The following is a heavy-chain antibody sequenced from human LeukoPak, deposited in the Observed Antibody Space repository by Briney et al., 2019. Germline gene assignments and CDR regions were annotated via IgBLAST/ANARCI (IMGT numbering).Heavy chain of an antibody. Sequence: GGSLRLSCSASGFTFSSYGMHWVRQAPGKGLEWVAVVWYDGINKYYADSVKGRFTISRDNSKNTLYLQMNSLRAEDTAVYYCARSTSSEYDIYHFDYWGQGTLVTVSS. V-gene: IGHV3-33*01. J-gene: IGHJ4*02. CDR3: ARSTSSEYDIYHFDY. D-gene: IGHD3-9*01. CDR1: GFTFSSYG. CDR2: VWYDGINK.